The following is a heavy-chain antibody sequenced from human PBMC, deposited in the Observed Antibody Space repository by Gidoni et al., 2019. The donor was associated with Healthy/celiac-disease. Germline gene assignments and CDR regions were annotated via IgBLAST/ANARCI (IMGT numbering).Heavy chain of an antibody. V-gene: IGHV3-30*04. CDR3: ARVFTYYYDSSGPDDAFDI. CDR1: GFTLSRYA. CDR2: ISYDGRNK. D-gene: IGHD3-22*01. J-gene: IGHJ3*02. Sequence: QVQLVESGGGVVQPGRCLRLSCPASGFTLSRYAMHWVRQAPGKGLEWVAVISYDGRNKYYADSVKGRFTISRDNSKNTLYLQMNSLRAEDTAVYYCARVFTYYYDSSGPDDAFDIWGQGTMVTVSS.